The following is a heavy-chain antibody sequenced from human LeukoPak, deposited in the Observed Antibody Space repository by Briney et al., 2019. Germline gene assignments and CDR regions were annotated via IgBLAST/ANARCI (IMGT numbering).Heavy chain of an antibody. V-gene: IGHV3-7*01. CDR2: INQDGRQK. D-gene: IGHD2-21*02. J-gene: IGHJ3*01. CDR3: VAGDWGARDSFDL. CDR1: GLTFSTYW. Sequence: GGSLRLSCAASGLTFSTYWMSWVRQAPGKGLEWVANINQDGRQKYYVDSLTGLFTISRDNAKKSVFLQMSSLRAENTSVYYCVAGDWGARDSFDLWGRWTMVTVSS.